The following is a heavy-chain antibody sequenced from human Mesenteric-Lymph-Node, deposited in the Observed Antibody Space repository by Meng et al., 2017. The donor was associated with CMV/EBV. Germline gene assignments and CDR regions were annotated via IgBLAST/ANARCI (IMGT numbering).Heavy chain of an antibody. CDR3: ARDPRDIVVVPAAIPWFDP. CDR2: INHSGST. CDR1: GGSFSGYY. D-gene: IGHD2-2*02. J-gene: IGHJ5*02. Sequence: SETLSLTCAVYGGSFSGYYWSWIRQPPGKGLEWIGEINHSGSTNYNPSLKSRVTISVDTSKNQFSLKLSSVTAADTAVYYCARDPRDIVVVPAAIPWFDPWGQGTLVTVSS. V-gene: IGHV4-34*01.